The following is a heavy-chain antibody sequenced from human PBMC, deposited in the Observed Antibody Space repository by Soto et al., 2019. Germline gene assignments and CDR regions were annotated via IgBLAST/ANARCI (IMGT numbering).Heavy chain of an antibody. Sequence: EVQLLESGGGLVQPGGPLRLSCAASGFTFSSYAMGWVRQAPGKGLEWVSTIGGSDGSTYYADPVKGRFTISRDNSKATLHRQRNSLRAEDTAVYYCAKDRLGSVGGLYAPWGQGNLVTVSS. J-gene: IGHJ5*02. D-gene: IGHD3-16*01. V-gene: IGHV3-23*01. CDR3: AKDRLGSVGGLYAP. CDR1: GFTFSSYA. CDR2: IGGSDGST.